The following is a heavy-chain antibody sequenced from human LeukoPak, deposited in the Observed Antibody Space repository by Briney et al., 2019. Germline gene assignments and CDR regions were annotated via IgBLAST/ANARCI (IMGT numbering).Heavy chain of an antibody. Sequence: SETLSLTCTVSGGSINSYYWSWIRQPPGKGLEWIGCMYYSGSTNYSPSLKSRVTTSLDTSKNQFSLKLASVTAADTAIYYCARDQRSLYDFWGQGSLVTVSS. D-gene: IGHD1-26*01. CDR3: ARDQRSLYDF. V-gene: IGHV4-59*12. CDR2: MYYSGST. CDR1: GGSINSYY. J-gene: IGHJ4*02.